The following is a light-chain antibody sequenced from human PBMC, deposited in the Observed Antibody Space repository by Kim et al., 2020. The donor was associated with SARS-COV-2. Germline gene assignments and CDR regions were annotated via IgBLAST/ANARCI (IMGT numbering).Light chain of an antibody. J-gene: IGLJ2*01. CDR1: STNVGSNN. V-gene: IGLV1-44*01. CDR2: GYI. CDR3: AAWYNNLNGVG. Sequence: GKWVTISCTGTSTNVGSNNVNWYQQHQAPDPTLLLFGYIRQPSGVPARCSGSTSGTSASLLISGLQSEDEADYYCAAWYNNLNGVGFGGGTHLTVL.